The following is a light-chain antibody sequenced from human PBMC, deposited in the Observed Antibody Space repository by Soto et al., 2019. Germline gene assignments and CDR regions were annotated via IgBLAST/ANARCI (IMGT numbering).Light chain of an antibody. CDR1: SGDIGGYNY. J-gene: IGLJ2*01. V-gene: IGLV2-14*01. Sequence: QSVMTQPASVSGSPGQSITISCTGTSGDIGGYNYVSWYQQHPGKAPKLLISEVTNRPSGVSNRCSGSKSGNTASLTISGRQAEDEADYYCSSYTTNITPVVFGGGTKGTVL. CDR2: EVT. CDR3: SSYTTNITPVV.